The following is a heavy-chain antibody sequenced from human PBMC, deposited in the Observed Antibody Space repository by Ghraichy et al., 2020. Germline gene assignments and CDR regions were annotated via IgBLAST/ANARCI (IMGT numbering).Heavy chain of an antibody. Sequence: VAYISSNSYTIYYADSVKCRFIISRDNDKNSLYMQMNSLRAEDTAVYYCERDPRSGFDYWGQLILVT. D-gene: IGHD1-14*01. CDR3: ERDPRSGFDY. V-gene: IGHV3-48*01. J-gene: IGHJ4*02. CDR2: ISSNSYTI.